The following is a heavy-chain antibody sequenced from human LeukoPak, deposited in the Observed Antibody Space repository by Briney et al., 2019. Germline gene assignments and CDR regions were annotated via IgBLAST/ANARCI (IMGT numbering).Heavy chain of an antibody. CDR3: ARGLTGSRRYFDS. D-gene: IGHD3-10*01. CDR1: GGSISSYY. Sequence: PSETLSLTCTVSGGSISSYYWNWVRQPPGKGLEWIAYIYYSGSTSYNPSLKSRVTMSVDTSKNQFSLKLSSVTAADTAVYYCARGLTGSRRYFDSWGQGTLVTVSS. V-gene: IGHV4-59*12. J-gene: IGHJ4*02. CDR2: IYYSGST.